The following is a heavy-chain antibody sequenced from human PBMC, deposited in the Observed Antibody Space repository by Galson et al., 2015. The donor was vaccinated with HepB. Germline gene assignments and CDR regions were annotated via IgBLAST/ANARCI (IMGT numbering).Heavy chain of an antibody. CDR2: ISSDGSKK. Sequence: SLRLSCAAARFTFSNFVMHWVRQGPATWLEWVAVISSDGSKKYYADSVNGRFTISRDQSKNTLYLQMNSLRVGDTAVYYCARDRDYSDTSGYYQYYFDYWGQGTLVTVSS. J-gene: IGHJ4*02. D-gene: IGHD3-22*01. CDR3: ARDRDYSDTSGYYQYYFDY. V-gene: IGHV3-30*04. CDR1: RFTFSNFV.